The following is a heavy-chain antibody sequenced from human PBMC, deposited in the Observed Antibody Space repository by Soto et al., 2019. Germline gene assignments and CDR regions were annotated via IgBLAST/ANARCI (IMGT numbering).Heavy chain of an antibody. Sequence: PGGSLRLSCAASGFTFSSYAMRWVRQAPGKGLEWVSAISGSGGSTYYADSVKGRFTISRDNSKNTLYLQMNSLRAEDTAVYYCARAPGVIAAAGEYYSDYWGQGTLVTVSS. D-gene: IGHD6-13*01. J-gene: IGHJ4*02. CDR2: ISGSGGST. V-gene: IGHV3-23*01. CDR3: ARAPGVIAAAGEYYSDY. CDR1: GFTFSSYA.